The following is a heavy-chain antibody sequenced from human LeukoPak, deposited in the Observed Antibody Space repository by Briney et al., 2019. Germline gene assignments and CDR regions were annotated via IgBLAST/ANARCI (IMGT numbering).Heavy chain of an antibody. CDR3: ARGVGAFEI. V-gene: IGHV3-48*01. D-gene: IGHD3-3*01. CDR1: GFTFDLYS. J-gene: IGHJ3*02. CDR2: ISGSSTTI. Sequence: PGGSLRLSCAASGFTFDLYSMNCVRQAPGKGLEWLSYISGSSTTIDYADSVKGRFTISRDNAKNSLYLQMNSLRAEDTATYYCARGVGAFEIWGQGTMVTVSS.